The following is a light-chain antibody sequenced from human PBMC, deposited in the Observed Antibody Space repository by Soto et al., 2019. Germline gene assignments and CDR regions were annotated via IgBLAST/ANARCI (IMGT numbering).Light chain of an antibody. J-gene: IGLJ3*02. Sequence: QSVLAQPPSVSGAPGQRVTISCSNIGAAYDVHWYQQLPGTAPKLLIFGNSRRPSGVPDRFSGPKSGTSASLAITGLQAEDEADYYCQSYDRNLRGWVFGGGTKLTVL. V-gene: IGLV1-40*01. CDR2: GNS. CDR3: QSYDRNLRGWV. CDR1: SNIGAAYD.